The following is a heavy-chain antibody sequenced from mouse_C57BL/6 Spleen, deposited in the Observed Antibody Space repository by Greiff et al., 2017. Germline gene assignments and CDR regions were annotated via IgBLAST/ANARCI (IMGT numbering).Heavy chain of an antibody. V-gene: IGHV7-3*01. J-gene: IGHJ1*03. D-gene: IGHD2-1*01. Sequence: EVQVVESGGGLVQPGGSLSLSCAASGFTFTDYYMSWVRQPPGKALEWLGFIRNRANGYTTEYSAFVKGRFTISRDNSQSNLYLQMNALRAEDSATYYCARYELRYFDVWGTGTTVTVSS. CDR2: IRNRANGYTT. CDR3: ARYELRYFDV. CDR1: GFTFTDYY.